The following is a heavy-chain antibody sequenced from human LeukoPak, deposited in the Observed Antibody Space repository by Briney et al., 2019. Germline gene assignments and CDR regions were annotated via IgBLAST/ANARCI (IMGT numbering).Heavy chain of an antibody. J-gene: IGHJ4*02. CDR1: GGSISSYY. Sequence: SETLSLTCTVSGGSISSYYWSWIRQPPGKGLEWIGCIYYSGSTNYNPSLKSRVTISVDTSKNQFSLKLSSVTAADTAVYYCAGGVVRGVIADYWGQGTLVTVSS. CDR3: AGGVVRGVIADY. V-gene: IGHV4-59*01. CDR2: IYYSGST. D-gene: IGHD3-10*01.